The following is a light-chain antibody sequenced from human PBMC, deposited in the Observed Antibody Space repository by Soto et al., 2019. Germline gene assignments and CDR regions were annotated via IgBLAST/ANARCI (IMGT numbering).Light chain of an antibody. Sequence: IVMTQSPATLSVSPGERATLSCRASQNIYSNVAWYQQRPGQAPRLLIYRASTRATGIPARFSGSGSGTEFTLTISSLQSEDFTVYSCLQYHNLWACGQGTKVDI. J-gene: IGKJ1*01. CDR2: RAS. CDR1: QNIYSN. CDR3: LQYHNLWA. V-gene: IGKV3-15*01.